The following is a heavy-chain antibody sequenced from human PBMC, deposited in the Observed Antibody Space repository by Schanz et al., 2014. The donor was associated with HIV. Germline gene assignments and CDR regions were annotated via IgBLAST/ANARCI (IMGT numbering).Heavy chain of an antibody. CDR3: TRVITRWFGEARYASDV. Sequence: EVQLVESGGGLVKPGGSLRLSCAASGFTFSSYSMNWVRQAPGKGLEWVSSVSSGSSFIYYADSVKGRFTISRDNAKNSLYLQINSLRVEDTAIYYCTRVITRWFGEARYASDVWGQGTTVIVSS. CDR1: GFTFSSYS. V-gene: IGHV3-21*03. J-gene: IGHJ6*02. CDR2: VSSGSSFI. D-gene: IGHD3-10*01.